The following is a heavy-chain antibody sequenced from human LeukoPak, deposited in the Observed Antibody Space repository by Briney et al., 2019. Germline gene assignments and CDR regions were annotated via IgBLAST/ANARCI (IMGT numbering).Heavy chain of an antibody. J-gene: IGHJ5*02. CDR3: ARELAGDIVVVVAATRWGWFDP. CDR1: GFTFSSYW. D-gene: IGHD2-15*01. V-gene: IGHV3-7*01. CDR2: IKQDGSEK. Sequence: GALRLSCAASGFTFSSYWMSWVRQAPGKGLEWVANIKQDGSEKYYVDSVKGRFTISRDNAKNSLYLQMNSLRAEDTAVYYCARELAGDIVVVVAATRWGWFDPWGQGTLVTVSS.